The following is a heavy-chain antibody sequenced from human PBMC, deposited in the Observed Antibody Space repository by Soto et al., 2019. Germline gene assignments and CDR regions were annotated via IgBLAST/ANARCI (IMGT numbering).Heavy chain of an antibody. Sequence: EVPLVESGGDLVQPGGSLRLSCAASGLTFSSYEMMWVRQAPGKGLEWISFIHSSRGTTYYADSVKGRFTISRDNAQNSLYLQMTSLRAEDTAVYYCETSLSGYYYSYWGQGTLVTVSS. D-gene: IGHD3-22*01. CDR1: GLTFSSYE. J-gene: IGHJ4*02. CDR3: ETSLSGYYYSY. CDR2: IHSSRGTT. V-gene: IGHV3-48*03.